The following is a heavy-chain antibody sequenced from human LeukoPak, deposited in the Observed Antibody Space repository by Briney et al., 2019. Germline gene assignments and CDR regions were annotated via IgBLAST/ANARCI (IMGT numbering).Heavy chain of an antibody. Sequence: SETLSLTCAVYGGSFSGYYWSWIRQPPGKGLEWIGEINHSGSTNYNPSLKSRVTISVDTSKNQFSLKLSSVTAADTAVYYCARVGDTSSSSAYFDYWGQGTLVTVSS. CDR2: INHSGST. J-gene: IGHJ4*02. V-gene: IGHV4-34*01. CDR3: ARVGDTSSSSAYFDY. D-gene: IGHD6-6*01. CDR1: GGSFSGYY.